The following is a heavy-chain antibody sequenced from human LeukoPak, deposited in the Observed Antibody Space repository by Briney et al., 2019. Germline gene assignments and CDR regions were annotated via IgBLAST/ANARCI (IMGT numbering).Heavy chain of an antibody. Sequence: PSETLSLTCTVSGGSISSYYWSWIRQPPGKGLEWIGNIYYSGSTNYNPSLKSRVTISVDTSKNQFSLKLSSVTAADTAVYYCARGPSGSYYPFDYWGQGTLVTVSS. D-gene: IGHD1-26*01. J-gene: IGHJ4*02. V-gene: IGHV4-59*01. CDR1: GGSISSYY. CDR3: ARGPSGSYYPFDY. CDR2: IYYSGST.